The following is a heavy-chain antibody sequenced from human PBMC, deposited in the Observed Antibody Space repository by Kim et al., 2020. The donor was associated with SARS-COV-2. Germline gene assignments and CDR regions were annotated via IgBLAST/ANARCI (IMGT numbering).Heavy chain of an antibody. J-gene: IGHJ3*02. D-gene: IGHD6-19*01. CDR3: ARQRKQWLVQDAFDI. CDR2: IYYSGST. CDR1: GGSISSSSYY. Sequence: SETLSLTCTVSGGSISSSSYYWGWIRQPPGKGLEWIGSIYYSGSTYYNPSLKSRVTISVDTSKNQFSLKLSSVTAADTAVYYCARQRKQWLVQDAFDIWGRETMVTVAS. V-gene: IGHV4-39*01.